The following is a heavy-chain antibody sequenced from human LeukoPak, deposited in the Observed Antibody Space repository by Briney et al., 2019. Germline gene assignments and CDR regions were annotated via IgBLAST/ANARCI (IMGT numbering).Heavy chain of an antibody. J-gene: IGHJ4*02. CDR3: AKATSSGYYYPSDY. CDR2: ISYDGSNK. V-gene: IGHV3-30*18. Sequence: PGGSLRLSCAASGFTFSSYGMHWVRQAPGKGLEWVAVISYDGSNKYYADSVKGRFTISRDNSKNTLYLQMNSLRAEDTAVYYCAKATSSGYYYPSDYWGQGTLVTVSS. CDR1: GFTFSSYG. D-gene: IGHD3-22*01.